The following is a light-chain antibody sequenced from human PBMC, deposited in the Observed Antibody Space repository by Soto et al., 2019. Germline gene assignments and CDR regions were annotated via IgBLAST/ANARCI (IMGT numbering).Light chain of an antibody. J-gene: IGKJ1*01. Sequence: DIVMTQSPLSLPVTPGEPASISCRSSQSLLHSNGYKYLDWYLQKTGQSPQLLISLGSNRASGAPARFSGSGSGTDFTLKVSRVEAGDVGVYYSMQALQTPRTFGQGTKVEIK. CDR1: QSLLHSNGYKY. V-gene: IGKV2-28*01. CDR3: MQALQTPRT. CDR2: LGS.